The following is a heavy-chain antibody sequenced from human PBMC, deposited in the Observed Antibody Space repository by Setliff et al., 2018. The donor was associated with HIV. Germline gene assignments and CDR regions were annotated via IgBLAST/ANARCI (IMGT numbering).Heavy chain of an antibody. J-gene: IGHJ3*02. CDR3: AKVFAFGVDGFDI. CDR1: GFSFSSYW. CDR2: INTDGSST. V-gene: IGHV3-74*01. Sequence: GGSLRLSCAASGFSFSSYWMHWVRQAPGKGLVWVSRINTDGSSTRYADSVKGRFTISRDNVKNTLYLQMNSLTDEDTAVYYCAKVFAFGVDGFDIWGQGTMVTVSS. D-gene: IGHD3-10*01.